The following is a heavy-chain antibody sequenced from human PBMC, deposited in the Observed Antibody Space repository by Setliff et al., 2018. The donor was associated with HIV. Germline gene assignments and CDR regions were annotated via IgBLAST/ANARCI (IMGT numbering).Heavy chain of an antibody. D-gene: IGHD1-7*01. CDR1: GFTPSDHW. Sequence: LRLSCAASGFTPSDHWMHWVRQVPGKGLVWVSRTNNDGSITNYADFVKGRFTMSRDSAKNTLYLQMNSLRVEDTAVYYCVKWNYPNSWGQGTLVTVSS. CDR2: TNNDGSIT. CDR3: VKWNYPNS. V-gene: IGHV3-74*01. J-gene: IGHJ4*02.